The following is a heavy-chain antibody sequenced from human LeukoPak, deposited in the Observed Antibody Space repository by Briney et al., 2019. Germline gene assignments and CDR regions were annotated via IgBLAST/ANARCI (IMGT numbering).Heavy chain of an antibody. D-gene: IGHD3-22*01. CDR1: GFTSSSYG. Sequence: GGSLRLSCAASGFTSSSYGMHWVRQAPGKGLEWVAFIRYDGSNKYYADSVKGRFTISRDNSKNTLYLQMNSLRAEDTAVYYCAKAPYYYDLDFDYWGQGTLVTVSS. CDR3: AKAPYYYDLDFDY. J-gene: IGHJ4*02. CDR2: IRYDGSNK. V-gene: IGHV3-30*02.